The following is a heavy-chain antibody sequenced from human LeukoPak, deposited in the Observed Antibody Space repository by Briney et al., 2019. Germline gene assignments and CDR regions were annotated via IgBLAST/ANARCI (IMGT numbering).Heavy chain of an antibody. D-gene: IGHD6-6*01. J-gene: IGHJ4*02. CDR2: INNDGSST. CDR3: ATGLSGYASSLGY. Sequence: GGSLRLSCAASGFTFSSYWMHWVRQAPGKGLVWVSRINNDGSSTSYADSVRGRFSISRDNAKSTLYLQMNSLSAEDTAVYYCATGLSGYASSLGYWGQGTLVTVSA. CDR1: GFTFSSYW. V-gene: IGHV3-74*01.